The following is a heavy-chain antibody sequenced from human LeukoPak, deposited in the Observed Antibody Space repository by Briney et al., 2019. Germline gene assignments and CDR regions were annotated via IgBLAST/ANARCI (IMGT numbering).Heavy chain of an antibody. D-gene: IGHD3-22*01. CDR2: INHSGST. CDR3: ARLPARIRGYYYDSSGYSY. J-gene: IGHJ4*02. Sequence: PSETLSLTCAVYGGSFSGYYWSWIRQPPGKGLEWIGEINHSGSTNYNPSLKSRVTISVDTSKNQFYLKLSSVTAADTAVYYCARLPARIRGYYYDSSGYSYWGQGTLVTVSS. V-gene: IGHV4-34*01. CDR1: GGSFSGYY.